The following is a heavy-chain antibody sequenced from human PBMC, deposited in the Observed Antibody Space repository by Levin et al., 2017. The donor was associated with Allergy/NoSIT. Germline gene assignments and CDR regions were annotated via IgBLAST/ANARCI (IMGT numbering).Heavy chain of an antibody. CDR2: VYYSGST. J-gene: IGHJ5*02. D-gene: IGHD6-19*01. CDR3: ARQPPARGWHVQHNNGFDA. CDR1: GGSIKTDNHY. V-gene: IGHV4-39*01. Sequence: SETLSLTCTVSGGSIKTDNHYWGWMRQPPGKGLEWIGNVYYSGSTYYNPSVKSRVTISVDTSKNQFSLKVTSVTAADTAVYYCARQPPARGWHVQHNNGFDAWGRGTLVTVSS.